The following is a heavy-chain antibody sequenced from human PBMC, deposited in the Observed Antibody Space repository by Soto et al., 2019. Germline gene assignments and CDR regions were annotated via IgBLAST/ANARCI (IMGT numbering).Heavy chain of an antibody. CDR2: IGSAGSPT. J-gene: IGHJ4*02. V-gene: IGHV3-74*01. Sequence: EVQLVESGGGLVQPGGSLRLSCAASGFTFSSYWIHLVRQAPGKGLVWVSRIGSAGSPTRYADSVKGRFTISRDNAKSTLYLQMSSLRAEDTAVYYCARGRGYGDYFYFDYWGQGTLVTVSS. D-gene: IGHD4-17*01. CDR3: ARGRGYGDYFYFDY. CDR1: GFTFSSYW.